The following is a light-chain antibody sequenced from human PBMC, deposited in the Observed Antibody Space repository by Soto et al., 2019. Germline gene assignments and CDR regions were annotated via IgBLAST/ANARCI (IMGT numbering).Light chain of an antibody. J-gene: IGKJ4*01. Sequence: IQMTQSPSSLSASVGDTVTITSRASQVIRNDLGWYQQKPGKAPKLLIYDASSLESGVPSRFSGSGSGTEFTLTISSLQPDDFATYYCQQYNSYSLTFGGGTKVDI. V-gene: IGKV1-17*01. CDR1: QVIRND. CDR2: DAS. CDR3: QQYNSYSLT.